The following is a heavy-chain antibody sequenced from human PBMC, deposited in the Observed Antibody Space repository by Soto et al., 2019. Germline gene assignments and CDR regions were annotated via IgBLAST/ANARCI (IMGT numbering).Heavy chain of an antibody. V-gene: IGHV1-46*02. Sequence: XSVKVSWHACVYTLNSYYMHWVRQYPGQGLEWMGIINPSGGSTSYAQKFQGRVTMTRDTSTSTVYMELSSLRSEDTAVYYCARLPGGGYDPFLIDYWGQGNLVTVSS. D-gene: IGHD5-12*01. CDR1: VYTLNSYY. J-gene: IGHJ4*02. CDR2: INPSGGST. CDR3: ARLPGGGYDPFLIDY.